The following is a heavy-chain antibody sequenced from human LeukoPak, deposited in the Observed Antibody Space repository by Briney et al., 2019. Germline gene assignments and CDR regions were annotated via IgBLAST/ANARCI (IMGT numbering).Heavy chain of an antibody. Sequence: PGGSLRLSCAASGFTFSDSYMSWIRQAPGKGLEWVSYIISSGSTIYYADSVKGRFTISRDNAKNSLYLQMNSLRAEDTAVYYCARLILNWFDPWGQGTLVTVSS. CDR3: ARLILNWFDP. CDR1: GFTFSDSY. CDR2: IISSGSTI. V-gene: IGHV3-11*04. D-gene: IGHD3-16*01. J-gene: IGHJ5*02.